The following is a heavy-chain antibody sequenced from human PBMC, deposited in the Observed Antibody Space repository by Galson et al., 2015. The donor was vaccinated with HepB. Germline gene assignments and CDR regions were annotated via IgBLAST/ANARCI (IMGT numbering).Heavy chain of an antibody. CDR1: GYTFTSYG. CDR3: ARRYYYDSSGYALDY. CDR2: ISAYNGNT. Sequence: SVKVSCKASGYTFTSYGISWVRQAPGQGLEWMGWISAYNGNTNYAQKLQGRVTMTTDTSTSTAYMELRSLRSDDTAVYYCARRYYYDSSGYALDYWGQGTLVTVSS. J-gene: IGHJ4*02. D-gene: IGHD3-22*01. V-gene: IGHV1-18*04.